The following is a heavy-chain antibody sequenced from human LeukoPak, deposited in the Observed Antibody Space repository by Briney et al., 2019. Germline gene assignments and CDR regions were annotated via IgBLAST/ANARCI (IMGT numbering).Heavy chain of an antibody. CDR1: GGSFSGYY. CDR3: ARGLKTVVKGRAAFDI. CDR2: INHSGST. Sequence: PSETLSLTCAVYGGSFSGYYWSWIRQPPGKGLEWIGEINHSGSTNYNPSLKSRVTISVDTSKNQFSLKLSSVTAADTAVYYCARGLKTVVKGRAAFDIWGQGTMVTVSS. J-gene: IGHJ3*02. D-gene: IGHD4-23*01. V-gene: IGHV4-34*01.